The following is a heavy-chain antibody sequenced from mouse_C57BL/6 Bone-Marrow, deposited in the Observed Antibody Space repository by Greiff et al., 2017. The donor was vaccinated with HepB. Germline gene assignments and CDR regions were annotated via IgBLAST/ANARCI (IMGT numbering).Heavy chain of an antibody. V-gene: IGHV1-82*01. Sequence: VKLMESGPELVKPGASVKISCKASGYAFSSSWMNWVKQRPGKGLEWIGRIYPGDGDTNYNGKFKGKATLTADKSSSTAYMQLSSLTSEDSAVYFCARCDGYYGFAYWGQGTLVTVSA. CDR2: IYPGDGDT. D-gene: IGHD2-3*01. CDR3: ARCDGYYGFAY. J-gene: IGHJ3*01. CDR1: GYAFSSSW.